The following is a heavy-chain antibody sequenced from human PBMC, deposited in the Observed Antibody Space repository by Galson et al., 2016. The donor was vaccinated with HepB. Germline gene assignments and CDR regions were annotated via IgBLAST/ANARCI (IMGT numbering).Heavy chain of an antibody. D-gene: IGHD2-2*02. CDR3: AKDLDCSSTSCYNYGMDV. V-gene: IGHV3-48*03. CDR2: IGNGGTI. Sequence: SLRLSCAASGFNFSSYEMNWVRQAPGKGLEWVSYIGNGGTIFYADSVKGRFTISRDNSKNTLFLQMNSLRAEDTAVYYCAKDLDCSSTSCYNYGMDVWGKGTTVTVSS. J-gene: IGHJ6*04. CDR1: GFNFSSYE.